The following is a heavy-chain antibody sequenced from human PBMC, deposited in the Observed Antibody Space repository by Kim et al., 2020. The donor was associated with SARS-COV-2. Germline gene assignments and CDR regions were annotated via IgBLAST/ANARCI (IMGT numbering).Heavy chain of an antibody. V-gene: IGHV4-34*01. CDR1: GGSFSGYY. CDR2: INHSGST. J-gene: IGHJ4*02. Sequence: SETLSLTCAVYGGSFSGYYWSWIRQPPGKGLEWIGEINHSGSTNYNPSLKSRVTISVDTSKNQFSLKLSSVTAAATAVYYCARGDYYGSGSNYWGQGTLV. CDR3: ARGDYYGSGSNY. D-gene: IGHD3-10*01.